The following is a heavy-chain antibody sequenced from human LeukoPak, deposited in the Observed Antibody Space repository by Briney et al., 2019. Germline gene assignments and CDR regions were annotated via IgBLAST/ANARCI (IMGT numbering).Heavy chain of an antibody. CDR1: GFTFSSYS. J-gene: IGHJ4*02. CDR3: ARAFERSSKYYFDY. Sequence: GGCLRLSCAASGFTFSSYSMNCVRQAPGKGLEWVSYISSSSSTIYYADSVKGRFTISRDHAKNSLYLQMNSLRGEDTAVYYCARAFERSSKYYFDYWGQGTLVTVSS. V-gene: IGHV3-48*04. D-gene: IGHD6-13*01. CDR2: ISSSSSTI.